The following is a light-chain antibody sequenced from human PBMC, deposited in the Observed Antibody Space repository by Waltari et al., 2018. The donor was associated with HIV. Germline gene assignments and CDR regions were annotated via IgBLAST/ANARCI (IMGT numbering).Light chain of an antibody. Sequence: SVLTQPPSVSGAPGQWVTISCTGNNSNLVAGYDVHWSRQFPGPAPELVVYGDSIRPLGVPDRFSGSKSGVSASLAISGLQTEDEADYYCQSYDNHLSGLWVFGGGTKLTVL. CDR2: GDS. V-gene: IGLV1-40*01. CDR3: QSYDNHLSGLWV. CDR1: NSNLVAGYD. J-gene: IGLJ3*02.